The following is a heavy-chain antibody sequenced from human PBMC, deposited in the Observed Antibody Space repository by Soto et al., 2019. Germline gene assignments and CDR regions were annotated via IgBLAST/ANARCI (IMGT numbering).Heavy chain of an antibody. V-gene: IGHV1-58*02. CDR2: IVVGSGRT. CDR1: GFTFTNSA. Sequence: QMQLAQSGPEVKKPGTSVKVSCKASGFTFTNSAIQWVRQARGQRLEWIGWIVVGSGRTDYAQKXXEXXTITRDMSTTTAYMELSSLRLEDTAVYYCAAVQGGGTTFHFWGQGTLVTVSS. D-gene: IGHD1-7*01. J-gene: IGHJ4*02. CDR3: AAVQGGGTTFHF.